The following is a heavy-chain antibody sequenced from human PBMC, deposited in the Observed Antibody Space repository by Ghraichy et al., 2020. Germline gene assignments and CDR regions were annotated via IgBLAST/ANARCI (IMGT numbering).Heavy chain of an antibody. J-gene: IGHJ5*02. D-gene: IGHD3-22*01. Sequence: GGSLRLSCAASGFTFSSYDMHWVRQATGKGLEWVSAIGTAGDTYYPGSVKGRFTISRENAKNSLYLQMNSLRAEDTAVYYCARGGLYYDSSGYYNWFDPWGQGTLVTVSS. V-gene: IGHV3-13*01. CDR1: GFTFSSYD. CDR2: IGTAGDT. CDR3: ARGGLYYDSSGYYNWFDP.